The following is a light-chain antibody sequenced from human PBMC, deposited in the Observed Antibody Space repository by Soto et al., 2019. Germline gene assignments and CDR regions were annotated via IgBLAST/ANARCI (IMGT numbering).Light chain of an antibody. CDR2: GAS. J-gene: IGKJ4*01. CDR1: QSVSSSY. Sequence: IVLTQSPAILALSPVGVASLSFRASQSVSSSYLAWYQHKPGQAPRLLIHGASSRVTGIPDRFSGSGSGTDFTLTITRLEPEDFAVYYCQKYQSLTFGGGTKVDIK. CDR3: QKYQSLT. V-gene: IGKV3-20*01.